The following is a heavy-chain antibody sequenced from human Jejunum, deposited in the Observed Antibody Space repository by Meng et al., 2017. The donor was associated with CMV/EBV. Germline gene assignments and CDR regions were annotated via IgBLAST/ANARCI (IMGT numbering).Heavy chain of an antibody. V-gene: IGHV3-21*01. CDR1: FTSYT. J-gene: IGHJ4*02. CDR2: ISTHSSYI. D-gene: IGHD2-2*01. Sequence: FTSYTMSWVRQVPGKGLEWVASISTHSSYISYADSVKGRFTISRDNAKNSLYLQMDSLRAEDTAVYYCASGFCGSTTCYREFDYWGQGTLVTVSS. CDR3: ASGFCGSTTCYREFDY.